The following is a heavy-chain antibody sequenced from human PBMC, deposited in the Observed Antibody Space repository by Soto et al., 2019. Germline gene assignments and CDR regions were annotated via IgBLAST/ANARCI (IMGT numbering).Heavy chain of an antibody. CDR2: MNPNSGNT. Sequence: ASVKVSCKASGYTFTSYDINWVRQATGQGLEWMGWMNPNSGNTGYAQKFQGRVTMTRNTSISTAYMELSSLRSEDTAVYYCARGLSSGWLYYYYYGMDGWGQGTTVTVSS. CDR3: ARGLSSGWLYYYYYGMDG. D-gene: IGHD6-19*01. CDR1: GYTFTSYD. J-gene: IGHJ6*02. V-gene: IGHV1-8*01.